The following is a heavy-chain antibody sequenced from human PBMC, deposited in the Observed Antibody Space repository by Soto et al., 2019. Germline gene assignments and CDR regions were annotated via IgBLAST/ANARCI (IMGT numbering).Heavy chain of an antibody. CDR1: GGTFSSYA. Sequence: GASVKVSCKASGGTFSSYAISWVRQAPGQGLEWMGGIIPIFGTANYAQKFQGRVTITADESTSTAYMELSSLRSEDTAVYYCASSAYCGGDCYWGLDYWGQGTLVTVSS. CDR2: IIPIFGTA. V-gene: IGHV1-69*13. J-gene: IGHJ4*02. CDR3: ASSAYCGGDCYWGLDY. D-gene: IGHD2-21*02.